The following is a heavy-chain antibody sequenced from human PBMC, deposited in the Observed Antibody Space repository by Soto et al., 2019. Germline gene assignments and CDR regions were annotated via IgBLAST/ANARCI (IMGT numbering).Heavy chain of an antibody. CDR2: ISGSGGST. J-gene: IGHJ4*02. Sequence: GGSLRLSCAASVFPFSNYAINWVRQAPGKGLEWVSAISGSGGSTYYADSVNGRFTISRDNSKNTLYLQLNSLRAEDTAVYYCAKAGDSSGYYYSVYFDYWGQGTLVTVSS. CDR3: AKAGDSSGYYYSVYFDY. V-gene: IGHV3-23*01. CDR1: VFPFSNYA. D-gene: IGHD3-22*01.